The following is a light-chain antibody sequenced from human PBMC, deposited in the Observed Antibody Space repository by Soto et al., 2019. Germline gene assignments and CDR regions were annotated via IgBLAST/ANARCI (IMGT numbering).Light chain of an antibody. CDR1: SSNIGSNY. CDR2: RNN. J-gene: IGLJ2*01. Sequence: QSVLTQPPSASGTPGQRVTISCSGSSSNIGSNYVYWYQQLPGTALKLLIYRNNQRPSGVPYRFSGSKSGTSASMAISGLRAADATDYDCAVWDDSVSGPTVFGGGTKLTVL. CDR3: AVWDDSVSGPTV. V-gene: IGLV1-47*01.